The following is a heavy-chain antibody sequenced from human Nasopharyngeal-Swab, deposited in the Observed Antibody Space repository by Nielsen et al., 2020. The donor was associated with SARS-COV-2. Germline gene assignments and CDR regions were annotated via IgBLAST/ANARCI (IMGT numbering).Heavy chain of an antibody. CDR2: IYYSGST. CDR1: GGSISSSSYY. J-gene: IGHJ3*02. D-gene: IGHD2-2*01. Sequence: SETLSLTCTVSGGSISSSSYYWGWIRQPPGKGLAWIGSIYYSGSTYYNPSLKSRVSISVDTSKNQFSLKLSSVTAADTGVYYCATVEYCSSTSCYYDAVDIWGQGTMVTVSS. V-gene: IGHV4-39*01. CDR3: ATVEYCSSTSCYYDAVDI.